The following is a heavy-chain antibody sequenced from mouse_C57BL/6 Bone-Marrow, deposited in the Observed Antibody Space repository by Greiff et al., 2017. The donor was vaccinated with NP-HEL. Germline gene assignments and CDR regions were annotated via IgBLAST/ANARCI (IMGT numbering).Heavy chain of an antibody. CDR3: ARSSLLLLGWDY. Sequence: VQLQQPGAELVKPGASVTLSCKASGYTFTSYWMHWVKQRHGQGLEWIGMIHPNSGSTKYNEKFKSKATLTVNKSSSTAYMQLSGLTSEDSAVYYGARSSLLLLGWDYWCQGTSVTVSS. J-gene: IGHJ4*01. D-gene: IGHD1-1*01. V-gene: IGHV1-64*01. CDR1: GYTFTSYW. CDR2: IHPNSGST.